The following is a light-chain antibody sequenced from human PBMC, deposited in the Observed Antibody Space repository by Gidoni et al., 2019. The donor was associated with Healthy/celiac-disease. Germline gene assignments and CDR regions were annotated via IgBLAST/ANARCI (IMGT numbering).Light chain of an antibody. CDR2: QDS. Sequence: SYELTQPPSVSVSPGQTASITRSGDKLGDKYAGWYKQKPGQSPVLCIYQDSKRPSGIPERFSGSNSGNTATLTISGTQAMDEADYYCQAWDSSTVVFGGGTKLTVL. J-gene: IGLJ2*01. CDR1: KLGDKY. V-gene: IGLV3-1*01. CDR3: QAWDSSTVV.